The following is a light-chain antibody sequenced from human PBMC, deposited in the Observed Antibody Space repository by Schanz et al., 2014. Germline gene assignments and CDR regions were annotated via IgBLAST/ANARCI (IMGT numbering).Light chain of an antibody. CDR3: CSYAGSSTLV. J-gene: IGLJ2*01. Sequence: QSALTQPPSASGSPGQSVTISCTGTSSDVGGYNYVSWYQQHPGKAPKLMIYDVSTRPSGVPGRFSGSKSGNTASLTISGLQAEDEADYYCCSYAGSSTLVFGGGTKLTVL. V-gene: IGLV2-8*01. CDR1: SSDVGGYNY. CDR2: DVS.